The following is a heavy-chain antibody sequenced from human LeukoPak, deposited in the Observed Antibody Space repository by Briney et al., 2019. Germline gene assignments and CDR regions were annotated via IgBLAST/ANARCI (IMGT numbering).Heavy chain of an antibody. CDR1: GGSISSYW. CDR2: IYTTGRT. CDR3: ARAGYTISSYRFDY. V-gene: IGHV4-4*07. Sequence: SETLSLNCSVSGGSISSYWWSWIRQPAGKGLEFIGRIYTTGRTNYNPSLKSRVSMSVDTSKNKFSLELRSVTAADTAVYFCARAGYTISSYRFDYWGQGALVTVSS. D-gene: IGHD3-16*02. J-gene: IGHJ4*02.